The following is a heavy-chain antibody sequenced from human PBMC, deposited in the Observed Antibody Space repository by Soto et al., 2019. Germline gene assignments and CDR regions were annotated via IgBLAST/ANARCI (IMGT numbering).Heavy chain of an antibody. CDR3: AREGGNYYDSSGYQGPIIYYYGMDV. D-gene: IGHD3-22*01. CDR2: INPNSGGT. CDR1: GYTFTGYY. Sequence: ASVKVSCKASGYTFTGYYMHWVLQAPGQGLEWMGWINPNSGGTNYAQKFQGWVTMTRDTSISTAYMELSRLRSDDTAVYYCAREGGNYYDSSGYQGPIIYYYGMDVWGQGTTVTVSS. J-gene: IGHJ6*02. V-gene: IGHV1-2*04.